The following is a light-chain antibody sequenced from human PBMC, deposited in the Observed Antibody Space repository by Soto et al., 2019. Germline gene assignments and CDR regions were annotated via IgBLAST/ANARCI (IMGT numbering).Light chain of an antibody. J-gene: IGLJ2*01. V-gene: IGLV2-14*01. CDR1: SSDVGGYNY. CDR2: DVR. Sequence: QSALTQPASVSGSPGQSITISCTGTSSDVGGYNYVSWYQQHPGKAPKLMIYDVRNRPSGVSNRFSGYKSGNTASLTISGLQAEDEADYYCSSYTSSSTYVVFGGGTKLTVL. CDR3: SSYTSSSTYVV.